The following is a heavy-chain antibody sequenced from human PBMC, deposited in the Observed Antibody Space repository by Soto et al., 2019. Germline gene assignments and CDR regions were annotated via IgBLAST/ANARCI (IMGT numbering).Heavy chain of an antibody. Sequence: GASVKVSCKASGYTFTSYAMHWVRQAPGQRLEWMGWINAGNGNTKYSQKFQGRVTITRDTSASTAYMELSSLRSEDTAVYYCARGYSGYLAWFASWGQGTLVTVSS. CDR2: INAGNGNT. D-gene: IGHD5-12*01. J-gene: IGHJ5*01. CDR3: ARGYSGYLAWFAS. V-gene: IGHV1-3*01. CDR1: GYTFTSYA.